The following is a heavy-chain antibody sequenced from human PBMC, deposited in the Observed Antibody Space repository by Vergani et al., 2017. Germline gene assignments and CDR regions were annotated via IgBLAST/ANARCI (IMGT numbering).Heavy chain of an antibody. CDR2: INPSGGHT. Sequence: QVQVVQSGAEVKKSGASVKVSCKTSGYTFSNYYMHWVRQAPGQGLEWMGIINPSGGHTNYAQKFQGRVTMTRDTSTSTVYMELSSLRSEETAIYYCARGDCGILTGYRYWGQGTLVTVSA. V-gene: IGHV1-46*03. CDR3: ARGDCGILTGYRY. J-gene: IGHJ4*02. D-gene: IGHD3-9*01. CDR1: GYTFSNYY.